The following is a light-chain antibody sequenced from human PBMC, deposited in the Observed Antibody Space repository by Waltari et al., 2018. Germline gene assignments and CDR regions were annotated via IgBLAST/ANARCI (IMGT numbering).Light chain of an antibody. V-gene: IGLV3-1*01. CDR1: NLGNKY. CDR3: QTWDSSLVV. J-gene: IGLJ2*01. CDR2: ARD. Sequence: SYDLTQPPSVSVSPGQTVTISCSGHNLGNKYVSWYQQKAGQAPLLVVYARDRRPSGIPERCSGSNSDTTATLTISGTQAIDEADYYCQTWDSSLVVFGGGTKLTVL.